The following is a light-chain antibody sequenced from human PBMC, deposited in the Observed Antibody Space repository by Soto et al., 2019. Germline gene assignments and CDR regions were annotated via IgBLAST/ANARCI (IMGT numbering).Light chain of an antibody. CDR3: AVWDDSLNGPV. J-gene: IGLJ3*02. Sequence: QSVLTQPPSASGTPGQRVTISCSGSSSNIGSNSVNWYQQLPGTAPKLLIYSNNQRPSGVPDRFSGSKSGTSASLAISGPQSEYEADYYCAVWDDSLNGPVFGGGTKVTVL. CDR2: SNN. V-gene: IGLV1-44*01. CDR1: SSNIGSNS.